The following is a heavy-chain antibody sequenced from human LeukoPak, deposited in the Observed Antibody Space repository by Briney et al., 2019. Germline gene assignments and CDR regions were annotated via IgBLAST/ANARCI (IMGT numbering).Heavy chain of an antibody. CDR2: ISGSGGST. V-gene: IGHV3-23*01. CDR3: AKGYDFWSGYGHFDY. CDR1: GFTFSDYR. Sequence: GGSLRLSCAASGFTFSDYRMNWVRQAPGKGLEWVSAISGSGGSTYYADSVKGRFTISRDNSKNTLYLQMNSLRAEDTAVYYCAKGYDFWSGYGHFDYWGQGTLVTVSS. J-gene: IGHJ4*02. D-gene: IGHD3-3*01.